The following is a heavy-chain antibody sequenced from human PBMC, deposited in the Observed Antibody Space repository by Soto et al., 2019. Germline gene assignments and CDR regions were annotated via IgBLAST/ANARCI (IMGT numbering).Heavy chain of an antibody. J-gene: IGHJ6*02. Sequence: ASVKVSCKASGYTFTSYGISWVRQAPGQGLEWMGWISAYNGNTNYAQKLQGRVTMTTDTSTSTAYMELRSLRSDDTAVYYCARSLVRGVFNYGMDVWGQGTTVTVSS. CDR3: ARSLVRGVFNYGMDV. CDR1: GYTFTSYG. CDR2: ISAYNGNT. V-gene: IGHV1-18*01. D-gene: IGHD3-10*01.